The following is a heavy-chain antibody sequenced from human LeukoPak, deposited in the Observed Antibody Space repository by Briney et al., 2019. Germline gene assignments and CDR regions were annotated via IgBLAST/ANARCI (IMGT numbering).Heavy chain of an antibody. Sequence: GGSLRLSCAASGFTFSDAWMNWVRQAPGKGLEWVGRIKRKTEGGATDYAGPVKGRFTISRDDSKNTLFLRVNSLKTEDAAVYYCTTGNFGPYWGQGTLVTVSS. CDR3: TTGNFGPY. D-gene: IGHD3-10*01. V-gene: IGHV3-15*07. CDR1: GFTFSDAW. J-gene: IGHJ4*02. CDR2: IKRKTEGGAT.